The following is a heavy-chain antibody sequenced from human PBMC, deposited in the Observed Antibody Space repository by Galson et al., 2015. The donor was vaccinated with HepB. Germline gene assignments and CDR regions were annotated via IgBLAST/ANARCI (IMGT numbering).Heavy chain of an antibody. CDR3: ASDLEVATILWYFDL. D-gene: IGHD5-24*01. V-gene: IGHV3-30*04. J-gene: IGHJ2*01. CDR2: ISYDGSEA. Sequence: SLRLSCAASGFTFSLYGMHWVRQAPGTGLESVAVISYDGSEAYYADSVKGRFTISRDNSKNTFYLQMNSLRTEDTAVYYCASDLEVATILWYFDLWGRGTLVSVSS. CDR1: GFTFSLYG.